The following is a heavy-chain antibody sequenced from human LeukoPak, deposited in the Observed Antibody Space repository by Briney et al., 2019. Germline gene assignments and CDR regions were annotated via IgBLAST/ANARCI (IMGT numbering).Heavy chain of an antibody. CDR2: IPYDGSNK. Sequence: GGSLRLSCAASGFTFSSYAMHWVRQAPGKGLEWVAVIPYDGSNKYYADSVKGRFTISRDNSKNTLYLQMNSLRAEDTAVYYCASRGFDPWGQGTLVTVSS. CDR1: GFTFSSYA. V-gene: IGHV3-30*04. J-gene: IGHJ5*02. CDR3: ASRGFDP.